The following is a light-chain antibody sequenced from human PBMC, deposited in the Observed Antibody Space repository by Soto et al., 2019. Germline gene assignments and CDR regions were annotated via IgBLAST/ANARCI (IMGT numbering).Light chain of an antibody. Sequence: QSALTQPRSVSGSPGQSVTISCTGTSSDVGGHDRVSWYQQHPGKAPKCMIYDVNKRPSGVPDRFSGSESGNTASLTISGLQAEDEADYFCCSFAGSRYLFGTGTKVTVL. CDR2: DVN. CDR1: SSDVGGHDR. V-gene: IGLV2-11*01. CDR3: CSFAGSRYL. J-gene: IGLJ1*01.